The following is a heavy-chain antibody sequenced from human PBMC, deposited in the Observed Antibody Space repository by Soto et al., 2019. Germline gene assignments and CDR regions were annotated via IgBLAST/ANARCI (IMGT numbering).Heavy chain of an antibody. J-gene: IGHJ4*02. Sequence: PGGSLRLSCAASGFTFSSYVMHWVRQAPGKGLEWVAVISYDGSNKYYADSVKGRFTISRDNSKNTLYLQMNSLRAEDTAVYYCARSSRNSGYDYAPYYFDYWGQGTLVTVSS. V-gene: IGHV3-30-3*01. CDR2: ISYDGSNK. CDR1: GFTFSSYV. D-gene: IGHD5-12*01. CDR3: ARSSRNSGYDYAPYYFDY.